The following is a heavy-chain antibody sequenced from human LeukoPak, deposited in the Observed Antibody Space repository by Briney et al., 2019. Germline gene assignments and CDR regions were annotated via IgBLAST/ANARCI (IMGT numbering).Heavy chain of an antibody. CDR1: GWSISSSSYY. V-gene: IGHV4-39*01. J-gene: IGHJ3*02. CDR2: IFYSGST. CDR3: ARHEAYCGGDCYPDAFDI. Sequence: SGALSLPCPVSGWSISSSSYYWGWVRPPPGEGRGGVGGIFYSGSTYYNPSLKSRVTISVDTSKNQFSLKLSSVTAADTAVYYCARHEAYCGGDCYPDAFDIWGQGTMVTVSS. D-gene: IGHD2-21*02.